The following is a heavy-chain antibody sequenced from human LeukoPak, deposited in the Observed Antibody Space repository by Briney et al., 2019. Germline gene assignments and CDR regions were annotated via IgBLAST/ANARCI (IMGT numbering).Heavy chain of an antibody. CDR1: GFTFSRYW. CDR2: IKQDGSEK. Sequence: GGSLRLSCAASGFTFSRYWMSWVRQAPGKGLEWVANIKQDGSEKYYVDSVKGRFTISRDNAKNSLYLQLNSLRAEDTAVYYCARVFYDFWSGLRIYSFDSWGQGALVTVSS. V-gene: IGHV3-7*01. J-gene: IGHJ4*02. CDR3: ARVFYDFWSGLRIYSFDS. D-gene: IGHD3-3*01.